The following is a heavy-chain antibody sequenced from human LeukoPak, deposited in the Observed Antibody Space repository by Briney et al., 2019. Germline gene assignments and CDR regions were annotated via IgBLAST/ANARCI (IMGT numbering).Heavy chain of an antibody. J-gene: IGHJ4*02. CDR2: ISWDGGST. D-gene: IGHD1-26*01. CDR3: AISEGARAPFDY. Sequence: GGSLRLSCAASGFKFDDYTMHWVRQAPGKGLEWVSLISWDGGSTYYADSVKGRFTISRDNSKNSLYLQMNSLRTEDTALYYCAISEGARAPFDYWGQGTLVTVSS. CDR1: GFKFDDYT. V-gene: IGHV3-43*01.